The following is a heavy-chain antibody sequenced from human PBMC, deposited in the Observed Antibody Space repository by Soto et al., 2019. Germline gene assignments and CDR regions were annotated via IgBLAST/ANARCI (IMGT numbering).Heavy chain of an antibody. CDR3: AKEESPLGYCSSTSCYSSFIDY. CDR1: GFTFDDYA. CDR2: ISWNSGSI. D-gene: IGHD2-2*01. J-gene: IGHJ4*02. Sequence: PGGSLRLSCAASGFTFDDYAMQWVRQAPGKGLEWVSGISWNSGSIGYADSVKGRFTISRDNAKNSLYLQMNSLRAEDTALYYCAKEESPLGYCSSTSCYSSFIDYWGQGTLVTVSS. V-gene: IGHV3-9*01.